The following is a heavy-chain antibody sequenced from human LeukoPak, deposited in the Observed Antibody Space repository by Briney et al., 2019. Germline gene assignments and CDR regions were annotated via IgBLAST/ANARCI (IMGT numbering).Heavy chain of an antibody. CDR1: GGTFSSYA. V-gene: IGHV1-69*13. CDR3: AALGYCSGGSCPKLTSDFDY. J-gene: IGHJ4*02. D-gene: IGHD2-15*01. CDR2: IIPIFGTA. Sequence: SVKVSCKASGGTFSSYAISWVRQAPGQGLEWMGGIIPIFGTANYAQKFQGRVTITADESTSTAYMELSSLRSEDTAVYYCAALGYCSGGSCPKLTSDFDYWGQGTLVTVSS.